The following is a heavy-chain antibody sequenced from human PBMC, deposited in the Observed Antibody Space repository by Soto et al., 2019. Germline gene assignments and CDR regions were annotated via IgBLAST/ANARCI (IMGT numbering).Heavy chain of an antibody. V-gene: IGHV1-69*12. CDR2: IIPIFGTA. J-gene: IGHJ6*02. Sequence: QVQLVQSGAEVKKPGSSVKVSCKASGGTFSSYAISWVRQAPGQGLEWMGGIIPIFGTANYAQKFQGRVTITADESTSTAYMELSSLRSEDTAVYYCARAQTRVIVLVPAAMQNYYYGMDVWGQGTTVTVSS. CDR1: GGTFSSYA. D-gene: IGHD2-2*01. CDR3: ARAQTRVIVLVPAAMQNYYYGMDV.